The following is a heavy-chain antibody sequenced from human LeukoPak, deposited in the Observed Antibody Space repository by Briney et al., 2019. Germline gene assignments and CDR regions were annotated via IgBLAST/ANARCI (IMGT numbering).Heavy chain of an antibody. D-gene: IGHD1-14*01. CDR2: INPNSGGT. J-gene: IGHJ4*02. Sequence: ASVKVSCKASGYTFTGYYMHWVRQAPGQGLEWMGWINPNSGGTNYAQKFQGRVTMTRDMSISTAYMELSRLRSDDTAVYYCARPVFGGEPPFDYWGQGTLVTVSS. V-gene: IGHV1-2*02. CDR3: ARPVFGGEPPFDY. CDR1: GYTFTGYY.